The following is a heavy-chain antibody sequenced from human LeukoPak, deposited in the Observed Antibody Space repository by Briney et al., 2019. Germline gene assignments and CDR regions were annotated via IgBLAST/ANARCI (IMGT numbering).Heavy chain of an antibody. D-gene: IGHD3-10*01. CDR2: IRSKANSYAT. Sequence: GGSLRLSCAASGFTFSGSAMHWVRQASGKGLEWVGRIRSKANSYATAYAASVKGRFTISRDDSKNTAYLQMNGLKTEDTAVYYCTRPTLPMVRGVIAAFDIWGQGTMVTVSS. J-gene: IGHJ3*02. CDR3: TRPTLPMVRGVIAAFDI. V-gene: IGHV3-73*01. CDR1: GFTFSGSA.